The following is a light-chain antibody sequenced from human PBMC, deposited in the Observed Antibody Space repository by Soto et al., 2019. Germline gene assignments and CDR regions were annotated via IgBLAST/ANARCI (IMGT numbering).Light chain of an antibody. J-gene: IGKJ2*01. CDR3: RQRSNSMYT. CDR1: QSVSSY. CDR2: DAS. Sequence: EIVLTQSPATLSLSPGERATLSCRASQSVSSYFAWYQQKPGQAPRLLIYDASNRATGIPARFSGSGSGTDFPRTISSLEPEDFAVFSCRQRSNSMYTFGQGTKLEIK. V-gene: IGKV3-11*01.